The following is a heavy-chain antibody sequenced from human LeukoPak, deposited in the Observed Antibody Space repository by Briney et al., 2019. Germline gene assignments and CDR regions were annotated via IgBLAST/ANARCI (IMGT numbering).Heavy chain of an antibody. CDR3: AGVLRFLEWLPAFDY. V-gene: IGHV4-61*02. D-gene: IGHD3-3*01. CDR2: IYTSGST. CDR1: GGSISSGSYY. Sequence: SETLSLTRTVSGGSISSGSYYWSWIRQPAGKGLEWIGRIYTSGSTNYNPSLKSRVTISVDTSKNQFSLKLSSVTAADTAVYYCAGVLRFLEWLPAFDYWGQGTLVTVSS. J-gene: IGHJ4*02.